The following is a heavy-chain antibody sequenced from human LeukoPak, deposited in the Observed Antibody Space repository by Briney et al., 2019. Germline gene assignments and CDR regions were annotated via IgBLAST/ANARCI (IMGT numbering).Heavy chain of an antibody. J-gene: IGHJ4*02. CDR1: GFTFSSYA. Sequence: PGGSLRLSCAASGFTFSSYAMSWVRQAPGKGLEWVSAISGSGGSTYYADSVKGRFTISRDNSKNTLYLQMNSLRAEDTAVYYCAGSYRGLWSFDYWGQGTLVTVSS. CDR3: AGSYRGLWSFDY. V-gene: IGHV3-23*01. D-gene: IGHD3-16*02. CDR2: ISGSGGST.